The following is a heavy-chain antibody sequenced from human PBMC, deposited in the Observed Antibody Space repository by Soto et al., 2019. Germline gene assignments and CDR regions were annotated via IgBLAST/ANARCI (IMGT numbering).Heavy chain of an antibody. V-gene: IGHV3-15*07. D-gene: IGHD2-2*01. J-gene: IGHJ4*01. CDR1: GFAFSNAW. CDR3: TTDSRTALPEVRFDY. CDR2: VKSKTDGGSS. Sequence: PGGSLRLSCAASGFAFSNAWRNWVRQAPGKGLEWVGRVKSKTDGGSSDYAAPVKGRFAVSRDDSKNMVYLQMNSLKIEDTAVYYCTTDSRTALPEVRFDYWGHGTLVTVSS.